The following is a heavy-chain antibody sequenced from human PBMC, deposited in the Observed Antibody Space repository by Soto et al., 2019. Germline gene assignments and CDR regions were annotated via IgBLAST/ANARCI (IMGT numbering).Heavy chain of an antibody. J-gene: IGHJ6*02. CDR3: ARDGYFDFWSGYRVDGLDV. V-gene: IGHV3-53*01. D-gene: IGHD3-3*01. CDR2: IYSGGST. CDR1: GFTVSSNY. Sequence: GVLRLSCAASGFTVSSNYTSWVRQAPGKGLEWVSVIYSGGSTYYADSVKGRFTISRDNSKNTLYLQMNSLRAEDTAVYYCARDGYFDFWSGYRVDGLDVWGQGTTVSVSS.